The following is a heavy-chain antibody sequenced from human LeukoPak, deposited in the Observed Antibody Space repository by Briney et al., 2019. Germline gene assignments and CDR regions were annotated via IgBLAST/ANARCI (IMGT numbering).Heavy chain of an antibody. J-gene: IGHJ4*02. CDR1: GFTFSSYG. D-gene: IGHD5-24*01. CDR2: IWYDGSNK. CDR3: ARVGVIEMATRPDY. Sequence: PGRSLRLSCAASGFTFSSYGMHWVRQAPGKGLEWVAVIWYDGSNKYYADSVKGRFTISRDNSKNTLYLQMNSLRAEDTAVYYCARVGVIEMATRPDYWGQGTLVTVSS. V-gene: IGHV3-33*01.